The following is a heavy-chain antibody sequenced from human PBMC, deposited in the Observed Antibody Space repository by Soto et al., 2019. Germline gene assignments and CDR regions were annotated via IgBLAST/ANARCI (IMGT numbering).Heavy chain of an antibody. J-gene: IGHJ5*02. CDR1: GGTFSSYA. D-gene: IGHD2-21*02. V-gene: IGHV1-69*13. Sequence: SVKVSCKASGGTFSSYAISWVRQAPGQGLEWMGGIIPIFGTANYAQKFQGRVTITADESTSTAYMELSSLRSEDTAVYYCARDPSTYCGGDCYPDFYNWFDPWGQGTLVTVSS. CDR3: ARDPSTYCGGDCYPDFYNWFDP. CDR2: IIPIFGTA.